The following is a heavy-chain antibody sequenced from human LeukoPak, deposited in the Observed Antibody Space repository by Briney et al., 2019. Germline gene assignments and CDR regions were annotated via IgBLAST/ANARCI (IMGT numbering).Heavy chain of an antibody. Sequence: GGSLRLSCAASGFTFSSYAMSWVRQAPGKGLEWVSAISGSGGSTYYADSVKGRFTISRDNSKNTLYLQMNSLRAEDTAVYYCAKAGGDYGYGNWFDPWGQGTLVTVSS. CDR1: GFTFSSYA. CDR2: ISGSGGST. V-gene: IGHV3-23*01. D-gene: IGHD4-17*01. CDR3: AKAGGDYGYGNWFDP. J-gene: IGHJ5*02.